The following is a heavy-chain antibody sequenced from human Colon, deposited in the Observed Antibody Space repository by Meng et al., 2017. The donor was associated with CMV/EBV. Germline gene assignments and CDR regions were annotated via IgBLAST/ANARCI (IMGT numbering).Heavy chain of an antibody. V-gene: IGHV3-74*01. CDR3: ARVRGQQLVTIDY. CDR2: INRDGSST. CDR1: VFTFSSYW. Sequence: QLVESGGGLVRPGGSLRLCCAASVFTFSSYWMDWLRQAPGKGLVCVSRINRDGSSTVYADSVKGRFTISRDNAKNTLYLQMNSLRAEETAIYYCARVRGQQLVTIDYWGQGTLVTVSS. J-gene: IGHJ4*02. D-gene: IGHD6-13*01.